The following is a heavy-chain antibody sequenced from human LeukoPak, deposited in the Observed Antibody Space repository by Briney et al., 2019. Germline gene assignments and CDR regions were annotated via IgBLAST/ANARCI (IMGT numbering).Heavy chain of an antibody. J-gene: IGHJ4*02. Sequence: ASVKVSCKASGYTFTSYDINWVRQATGQGPEWMGWMNPNSGNTGYAQKFQGRVTMTRNTSISTAYMELSSLRSEDTAVYYCAGKEYSSSSFDYWGQGTLVTVSS. CDR3: AGKEYSSSSFDY. CDR1: GYTFTSYD. CDR2: MNPNSGNT. V-gene: IGHV1-8*01. D-gene: IGHD6-6*01.